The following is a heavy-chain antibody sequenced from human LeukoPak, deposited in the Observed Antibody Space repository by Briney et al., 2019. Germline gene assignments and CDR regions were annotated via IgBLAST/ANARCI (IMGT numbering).Heavy chain of an antibody. CDR2: ISGSGGST. J-gene: IGHJ4*02. CDR3: AKVVASGYSSSWYAFDY. CDR1: GYTFSSYA. D-gene: IGHD6-13*01. V-gene: IGHV3-23*01. Sequence: PGGSLRLSCAASGYTFSSYAMSWVRQAPGKGLEWVSAISGSGGSTYYADSVKGRFTISRDNSKNTLYLQMNSLRAEDTAVYYCAKVVASGYSSSWYAFDYWDQGTLVTVSS.